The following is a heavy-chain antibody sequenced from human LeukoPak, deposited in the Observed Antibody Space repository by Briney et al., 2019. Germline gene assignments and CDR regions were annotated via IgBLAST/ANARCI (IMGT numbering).Heavy chain of an antibody. V-gene: IGHV3-23*01. D-gene: IGHD3-10*01. CDR1: GFTFSSYA. J-gene: IGHJ4*02. CDR2: ISGSGGST. CDR3: ATDYHGSGSYYRGDY. Sequence: GGSLRLSCAASGFTFSSYAMTWVRQAPGKGLEWVSAISGSGGSTYYADSVRGRFTISRDNSKNTLYLQMNSLRAEDTAVHYCATDYHGSGSYYRGDYWGQGTLVTVSS.